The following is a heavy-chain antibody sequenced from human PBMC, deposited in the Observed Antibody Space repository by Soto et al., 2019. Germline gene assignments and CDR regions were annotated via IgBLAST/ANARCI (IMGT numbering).Heavy chain of an antibody. D-gene: IGHD2-15*01. CDR3: ARDGVWIVVAATVQYFDL. V-gene: IGHV3-21*01. J-gene: IGHJ2*01. Sequence: GGSLRLSCAASGFTFSSYSMNWVRQAPGKGLEWVSSISSSSSYIYYADSVKGRFTISRDNAKNSLYLQMNSLRAEDTAVYYCARDGVWIVVAATVQYFDLWGRGTLVTVSS. CDR1: GFTFSSYS. CDR2: ISSSSSYI.